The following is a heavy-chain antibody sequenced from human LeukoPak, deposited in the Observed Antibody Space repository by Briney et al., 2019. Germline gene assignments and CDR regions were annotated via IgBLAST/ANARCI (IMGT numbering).Heavy chain of an antibody. V-gene: IGHV1-8*01. Sequence: ASVKVSCKASGYTFTSYDINWVRQATGQGLEWMGWMNPNSGNTGYAQKFQGRVTMTRNTSISTAYMELSSLRSEDTAVYYCARSGGTRYYYYMDVWGKGITVTVSS. J-gene: IGHJ6*03. CDR3: ARSGGTRYYYYMDV. CDR1: GYTFTSYD. D-gene: IGHD2-8*01. CDR2: MNPNSGNT.